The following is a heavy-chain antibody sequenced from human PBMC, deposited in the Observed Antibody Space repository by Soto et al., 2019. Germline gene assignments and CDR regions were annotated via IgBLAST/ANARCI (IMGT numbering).Heavy chain of an antibody. V-gene: IGHV4-39*01. D-gene: IGHD2-8*01. CDR3: ARHEGNGNVWPLDY. J-gene: IGHJ4*02. Sequence: SETLSLTCTVSCDSIGTAHSYLSCIRQSPGKGLEWIGNIHYSGSTYYMPSLRSRVTLSVDTSKNQFSLRLTSVTAEDTAVYYCARHEGNGNVWPLDYWGQGILVTVSS. CDR1: CDSIGTAHSY. CDR2: IHYSGST.